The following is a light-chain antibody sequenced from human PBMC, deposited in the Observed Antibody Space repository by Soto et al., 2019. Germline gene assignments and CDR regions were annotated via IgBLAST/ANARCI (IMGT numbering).Light chain of an antibody. CDR1: QTISTY. V-gene: IGKV1-39*01. CDR3: QQSHGIPYT. J-gene: IGKJ2*01. Sequence: DIQMPQSPSSLSASVGDRVTITCRASQTISTYLNLYQQKPGKAPRLLIYAASTLQSGVPSRFSGSGSGTDFTLTISSLQPEDFATYYCQQSHGIPYTFGQRTKLEIK. CDR2: AAS.